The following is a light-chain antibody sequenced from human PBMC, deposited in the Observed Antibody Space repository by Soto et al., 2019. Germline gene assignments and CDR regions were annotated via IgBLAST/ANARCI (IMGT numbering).Light chain of an antibody. J-gene: IGLJ2*01. CDR1: ASDVGGYNY. CDR3: SSYTGASTPLV. CDR2: DVS. Sequence: QSALTQPASVSGSPGQSITISCTGTASDVGGYNYVSWYQQHPGKAPKVMIYDVSNRPSGVSNRFSGSKSGNTASLTISGLQAEDEADYYCSSYTGASTPLVFGGGTKVTVL. V-gene: IGLV2-14*01.